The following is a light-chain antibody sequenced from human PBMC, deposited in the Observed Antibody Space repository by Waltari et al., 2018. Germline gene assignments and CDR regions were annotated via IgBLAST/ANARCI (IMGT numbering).Light chain of an antibody. CDR2: DVT. CDR3: TSYTSSTTTPYV. J-gene: IGLJ1*01. Sequence: QSALTQPASVSGSPGQSITISCTGTFSAVGRSASVAWYQQHPGKAPKLLIHDVTDRPSGVADRFSGSKSGNTASLTISGLQADDEADYYCTSYTSSTTTPYVFGTGTQVTV. V-gene: IGLV2-14*03. CDR1: FSAVGRSAS.